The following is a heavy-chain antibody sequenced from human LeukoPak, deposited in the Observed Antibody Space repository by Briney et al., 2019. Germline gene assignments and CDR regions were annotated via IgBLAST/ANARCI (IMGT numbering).Heavy chain of an antibody. J-gene: IGHJ4*02. CDR3: ARDDSGPAY. V-gene: IGHV3-7*01. CDR1: GFTFSNHW. CDR2: IKEDGGEK. Sequence: GGSLRLSCAASGFTFSNHWMTWVRQAPGKGLEWVANIKEDGGEKYYVDSVKGRFTISRDNAKNSLYLQMNGLRAEDTALYYCARDDSGPAYWGQGTLVTVSS. D-gene: IGHD6-19*01.